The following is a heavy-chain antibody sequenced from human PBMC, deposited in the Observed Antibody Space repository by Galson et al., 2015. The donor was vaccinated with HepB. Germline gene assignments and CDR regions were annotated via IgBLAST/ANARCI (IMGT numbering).Heavy chain of an antibody. V-gene: IGHV2-5*02. J-gene: IGHJ3*02. CDR3: AHRRADGGDWNGGAFDI. Sequence: PALVKPPQTLTLTCSFSGFSLATGGVGVGWIRQSPGEALEWLAFIYWDDDKRYRPSLKSRLTIIKDTANNQVILIVTNVDPADTGTYYCAHRRADGGDWNGGAFDIWGPGTTVSVSS. CDR1: GFSLATGGVG. D-gene: IGHD2-15*01. CDR2: IYWDDDK.